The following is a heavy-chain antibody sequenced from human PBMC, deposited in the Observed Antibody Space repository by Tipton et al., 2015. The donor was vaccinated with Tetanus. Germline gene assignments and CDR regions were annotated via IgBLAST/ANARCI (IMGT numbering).Heavy chain of an antibody. CDR3: ARGRTGSFDY. V-gene: IGHV4-59*01. D-gene: IGHD1-1*01. J-gene: IGHJ4*02. CDR1: GGSISSYY. CDR2: IYYSGST. Sequence: TLSLTCTVSGGSISSYYWSWIRQPPGKGLEWIGYIYYSGSTNYNPSLKSRVTISVDTSKNQFSLKLSSVTAAHTAVYYCARGRTGSFDYWGQGTLVTVSS.